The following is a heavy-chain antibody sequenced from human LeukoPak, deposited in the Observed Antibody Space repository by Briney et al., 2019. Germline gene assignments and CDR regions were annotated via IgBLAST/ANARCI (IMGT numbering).Heavy chain of an antibody. V-gene: IGHV3-23*01. CDR3: AKYESFSGWYVTFDY. D-gene: IGHD6-19*01. CDR1: GFTFSSYA. Sequence: PGGSLRLSCAASGFTFSSYAMSWVRQAPGKGREGVSAISGSGGSTYYAASVKGRFTISRDNSKNTLYLQMNSLRAEDTAVYYCAKYESFSGWYVTFDYWGQGTLVTVSS. CDR2: ISGSGGST. J-gene: IGHJ4*02.